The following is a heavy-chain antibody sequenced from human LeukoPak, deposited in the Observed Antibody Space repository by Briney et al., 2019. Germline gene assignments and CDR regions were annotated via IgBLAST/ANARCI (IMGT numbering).Heavy chain of an antibody. J-gene: IGHJ4*02. V-gene: IGHV4-39*01. CDR2: ISYGGST. CDR3: ARQALWFFDH. Sequence: SENLSLTCTVSGGSISSNSNYWAWIRQPPGRGLEWIGSISYGGSTYYSPSLESRVTISVDTSKNQFSLKLSSVTAADTAVYYCARQALWFFDHWGQGTLVTVSS. D-gene: IGHD2-21*01. CDR1: GGSISSNSNY.